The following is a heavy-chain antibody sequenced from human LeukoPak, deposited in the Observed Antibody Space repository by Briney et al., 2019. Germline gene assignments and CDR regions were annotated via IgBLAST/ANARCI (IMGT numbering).Heavy chain of an antibody. J-gene: IGHJ6*02. CDR1: GFTVSSNY. V-gene: IGHV3-11*01. CDR3: ARSIGLTGGGVDV. D-gene: IGHD3-9*01. CDR2: ITNGGSTV. Sequence: GGSLRLSCAASGFTVSSNYMSWVRQAPGKGLEWVSYITNGGSTVHHADSVKGRFTISRDNAKKTLYLQMNSLRAEDTAVYYCARSIGLTGGGVDVWGQGTTVTVSS.